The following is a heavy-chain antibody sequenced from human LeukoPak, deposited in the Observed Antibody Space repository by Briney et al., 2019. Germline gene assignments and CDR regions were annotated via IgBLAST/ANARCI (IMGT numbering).Heavy chain of an antibody. Sequence: SETLSLTCTVSGGSISSYYWSWIRQPPGKGLEWIGYIYYSGSTNYNPSLKSRVTIAVDTSKNQFSLKLSSVTAADTAVYYCARAQRLRYFDWLLSFDYWGQGTLVTVSS. V-gene: IGHV4-59*01. CDR2: IYYSGST. J-gene: IGHJ4*02. CDR3: ARAQRLRYFDWLLSFDY. CDR1: GGSISSYY. D-gene: IGHD3-9*01.